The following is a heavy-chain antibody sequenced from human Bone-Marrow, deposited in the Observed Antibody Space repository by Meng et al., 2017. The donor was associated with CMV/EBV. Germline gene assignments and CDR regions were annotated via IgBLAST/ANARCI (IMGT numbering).Heavy chain of an antibody. CDR2: ISYDGSNK. CDR1: GFTFSSYA. V-gene: IGHV3-30*04. D-gene: IGHD6-6*01. Sequence: GESLKISCEASGFTFSSYAMHWVRQAPGKGLEWVAVISYDGSNKYYADSVKGRFTISRDNSKNTLYLQMNSLRAEDTAVYYCGAGAARPREYYYYGMDVWGQATTVTVSS. CDR3: GAGAARPREYYYYGMDV. J-gene: IGHJ6*02.